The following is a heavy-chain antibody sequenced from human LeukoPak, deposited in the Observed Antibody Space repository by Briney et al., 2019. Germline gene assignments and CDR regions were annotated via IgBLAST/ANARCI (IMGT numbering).Heavy chain of an antibody. CDR1: GYSFTSYW. V-gene: IGHV5-51*01. CDR2: IYPGDSDT. J-gene: IGHJ4*02. D-gene: IGHD2-21*01. CDR3: ARTEQAYCGGDCYLGY. Sequence: GESLKISCKGSGYSFTSYWIGWVRQMPGKGLEWMGIIYPGDSDTRYSPSFQGQVTISADKSISTAYLQWSSLKASGTAMYYCARTEQAYCGGDCYLGYWGQGTLVTVSS.